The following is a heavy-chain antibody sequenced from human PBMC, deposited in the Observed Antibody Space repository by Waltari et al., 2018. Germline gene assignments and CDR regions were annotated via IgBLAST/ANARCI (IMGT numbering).Heavy chain of an antibody. CDR3: ARDRGISSSSLGAYYYYYYGMDV. CDR2: IYYSGST. V-gene: IGHV4-59*01. D-gene: IGHD6-6*01. J-gene: IGHJ6*02. CDR1: GGSISSYY. Sequence: QVQLQESGPGLVKPSETLSLTCTVSGGSISSYYWSWIRQPPGKGLEWIWYIYYSGSTNYHPSLKSRVTISVDTSKNQFSLKLSSVTAADTAVYYCARDRGISSSSLGAYYYYYYGMDVWGQGTTVTVSS.